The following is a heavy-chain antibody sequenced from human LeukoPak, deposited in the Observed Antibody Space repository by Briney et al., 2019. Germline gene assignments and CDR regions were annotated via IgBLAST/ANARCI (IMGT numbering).Heavy chain of an antibody. V-gene: IGHV4-59*01. Sequence: SETLSLTCTVSGGSISSYYWSWIRQPPGKGLEWIGYIYYSGSTNYNPSLKSRVTISVDTSKNQFSLKLSSVTAADTAIYYCAKDPIVGLGVDLDPWGQGTLVTVSS. CDR2: IYYSGST. CDR3: AKDPIVGLGVDLDP. J-gene: IGHJ5*02. CDR1: GGSISSYY. D-gene: IGHD3/OR15-3a*01.